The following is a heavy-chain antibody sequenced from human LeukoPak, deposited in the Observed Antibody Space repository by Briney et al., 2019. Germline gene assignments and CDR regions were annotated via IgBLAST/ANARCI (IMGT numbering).Heavy chain of an antibody. CDR3: ARRFGIAVFGWFDP. D-gene: IGHD6-19*01. Sequence: SETLSLTCAVYGGSFSGYYWSWIRQPPGKGLEWIGEINHSGSTNYNPSLKSRVTISVDTSKNQFSLKLSSVTAADTAVYYCARRFGIAVFGWFDPWGQGTLVTVSS. CDR1: GGSFSGYY. V-gene: IGHV4-34*01. CDR2: INHSGST. J-gene: IGHJ5*02.